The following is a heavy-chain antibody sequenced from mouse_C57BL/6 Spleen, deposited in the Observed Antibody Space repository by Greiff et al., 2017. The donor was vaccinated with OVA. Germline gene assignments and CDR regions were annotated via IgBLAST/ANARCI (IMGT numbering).Heavy chain of an antibody. Sequence: QVQLQQPGAELVKPGASVKLSCKASGYTFTSYWMQWVKQRPGQGLEWIGEIDPSDSYTNYNQKFKGKATLTVDTSSSTAYMQLSSLTSEDSAVYYCARYPPWDDVDYWGQGTTLTVSS. D-gene: IGHD4-1*01. V-gene: IGHV1-50*01. J-gene: IGHJ2*01. CDR3: ARYPPWDDVDY. CDR1: GYTFTSYW. CDR2: IDPSDSYT.